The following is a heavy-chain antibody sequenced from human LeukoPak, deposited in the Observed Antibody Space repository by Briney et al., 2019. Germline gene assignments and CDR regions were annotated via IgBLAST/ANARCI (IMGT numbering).Heavy chain of an antibody. V-gene: IGHV4-61*02. CDR2: IYTSGST. CDR1: GGSISSGSYY. Sequence: KASQTLSLTCTVSGGSISSGSYYWSWIRQPGGKGLEWIGRIYTSGSTNYNPSLKSRVTISVDTSKNQFSLKLSSVTAADTAVYYCARDLHYYGSGTLGYWGQGTLVTVSS. J-gene: IGHJ4*02. D-gene: IGHD3-10*01. CDR3: ARDLHYYGSGTLGY.